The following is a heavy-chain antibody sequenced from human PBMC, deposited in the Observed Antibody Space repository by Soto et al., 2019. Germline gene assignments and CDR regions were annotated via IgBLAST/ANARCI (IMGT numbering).Heavy chain of an antibody. V-gene: IGHV1-69*01. CDR1: EGTFNSYA. J-gene: IGHJ4*02. CDR2: IIPYYNTL. CDR3: ASGASLRYPYFFDS. Sequence: QAQVVQSGAAVRKPGSSVKLSCKASEGTFNSYAIAWVRQAPGQGLDWMGGIIPYYNTLNYAQKFQDRATITADDSTNTVYMKLSSLSSDDTAADFCASGASLRYPYFFDSWAQGTGVTGSS. D-gene: IGHD1-1*01.